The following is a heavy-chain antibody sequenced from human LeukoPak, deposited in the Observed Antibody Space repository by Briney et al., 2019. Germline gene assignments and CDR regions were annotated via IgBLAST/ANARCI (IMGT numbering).Heavy chain of an antibody. D-gene: IGHD5-24*01. CDR3: ARPQMMGTRSPLGY. CDR1: GVSMSSYY. Sequence: HPSEPLSLTCTVSGVSMSSYYWIWIRQPPGKAVEWIGDIYYSDRTNYNPSLKGRVPTSLDTSKNQLSVKLPSVTAADTAVYYCARPQMMGTRSPLGYWGQGTLVTVSS. CDR2: IYYSDRT. J-gene: IGHJ4*02. V-gene: IGHV4-59*01.